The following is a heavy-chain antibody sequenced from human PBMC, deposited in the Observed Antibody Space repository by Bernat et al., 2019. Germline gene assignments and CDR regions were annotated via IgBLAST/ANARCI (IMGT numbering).Heavy chain of an antibody. V-gene: IGHV1-3*01. D-gene: IGHD6-19*01. J-gene: IGHJ5*02. CDR2: IHAGNGNT. CDR3: ARALSSLPNWFDP. CDR1: GYTFSSYI. Sequence: QVQFVQSGAEVKKPGASVKVSCKASGYTFSSYIIHWVRQAPGQRLEWMGWIHAGNGNTKYSENFQGRVTITRDTSANTGYMELSSLTSEDTAVYYCARALSSLPNWFDPWGQGTLVTVSS.